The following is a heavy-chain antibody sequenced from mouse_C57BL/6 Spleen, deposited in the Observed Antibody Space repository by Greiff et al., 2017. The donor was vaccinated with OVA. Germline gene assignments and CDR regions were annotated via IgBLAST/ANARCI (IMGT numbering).Heavy chain of an antibody. J-gene: IGHJ2*01. V-gene: IGHV1-26*01. Sequence: EVQLQQSGPELVKPGASVKISCKASGYTFTDYYMNWVKQSHGKSLEWIGDINPNNGGTSYNQKFKGKATLTVDKSSSTAYMELRSLTSEDSAVYYCARLDYGSSLDYWGQGTTLTVSS. D-gene: IGHD1-1*01. CDR3: ARLDYGSSLDY. CDR1: GYTFTDYY. CDR2: INPNNGGT.